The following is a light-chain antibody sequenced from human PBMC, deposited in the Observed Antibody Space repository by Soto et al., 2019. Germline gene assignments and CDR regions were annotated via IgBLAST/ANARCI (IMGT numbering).Light chain of an antibody. J-gene: IGKJ1*01. Sequence: EIVLTQSPGTLSVSPGDTATLSCRASQSVSTNQLAWYQQKPGQAPRLLIYGASSRATGIPDRFSGSGSGTDFTLTISRLEPEDFAVYYCQQYGSSPGWTFGQGTKVDIK. CDR3: QQYGSSPGWT. CDR1: QSVSTNQ. V-gene: IGKV3-20*01. CDR2: GAS.